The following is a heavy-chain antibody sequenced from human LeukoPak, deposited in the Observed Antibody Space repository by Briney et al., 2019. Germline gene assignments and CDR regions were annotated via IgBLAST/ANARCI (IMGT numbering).Heavy chain of an antibody. V-gene: IGHV1-18*01. Sequence: ASVKVSCKASGYTFTSYVISWVRQAPGQGLEWMGWISAYNGNTNYAQKLQGRVTMTTDTSTSTAYMELRSLRSDDTAVYYCARAAARTSHFDYWGQGTLVTVSS. CDR3: ARAAARTSHFDY. CDR1: GYTFTSYV. CDR2: ISAYNGNT. D-gene: IGHD6-6*01. J-gene: IGHJ4*02.